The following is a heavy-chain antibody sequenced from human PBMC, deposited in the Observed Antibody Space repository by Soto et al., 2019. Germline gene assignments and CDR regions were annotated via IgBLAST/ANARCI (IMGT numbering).Heavy chain of an antibody. J-gene: IGHJ1*01. CDR2: ISGSGGST. CDR1: GFSFSRYP. Sequence: GGSLIRYCATSGFSFSRYPMSWVRQAPGKGLEWVSAISGSGGSTYYADSVKGRFTISRDNSKNTLYLQMNGLRAEDTAVYYCAKDVGDIVVVPAASAEYFQHWGQGTLVTVSS. D-gene: IGHD2-2*01. V-gene: IGHV3-23*01. CDR3: AKDVGDIVVVPAASAEYFQH.